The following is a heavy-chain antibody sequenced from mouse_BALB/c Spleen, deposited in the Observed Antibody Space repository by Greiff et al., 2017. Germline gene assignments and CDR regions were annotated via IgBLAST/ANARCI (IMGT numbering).Heavy chain of an antibody. D-gene: IGHD2-4*01. CDR2: INPSTGYT. CDR3: ARGPPLMITTGYYAMDY. CDR1: GYTFTSYW. Sequence: QVQLKQSGAELAKPGASVKMSCKASGYTFTSYWMHWVKQRPGQGLEWIGYINPSTGYTEYNQKFKDKATLTADKSSSTAYMQLSSLTSEDSAVYYCARGPPLMITTGYYAMDYWGQGTSVTVSS. V-gene: IGHV1-7*01. J-gene: IGHJ4*01.